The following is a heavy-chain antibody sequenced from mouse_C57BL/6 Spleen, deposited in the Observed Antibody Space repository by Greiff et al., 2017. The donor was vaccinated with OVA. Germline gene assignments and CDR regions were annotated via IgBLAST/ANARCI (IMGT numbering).Heavy chain of an antibody. V-gene: IGHV5-4*01. Sequence: EVQRVESGGGLVKPGGSLKLSCAASGFTFSSYAMSWVRQTPEKRLEWVATISDGGSYTYYPDNVKGRFTISRDNAKNNLYLQMSHLKSEDTAMYYCARVGSGSSPYFDYWGQGTTLTVSS. CDR2: ISDGGSYT. CDR1: GFTFSSYA. CDR3: ARVGSGSSPYFDY. D-gene: IGHD1-1*01. J-gene: IGHJ2*01.